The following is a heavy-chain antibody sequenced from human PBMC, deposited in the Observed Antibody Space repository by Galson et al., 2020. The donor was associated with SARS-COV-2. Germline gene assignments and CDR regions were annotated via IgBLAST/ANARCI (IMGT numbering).Heavy chain of an antibody. Sequence: GGSLRLSCAASGFTFSSYSMNRVRQAPGKGLEWVSSISSSSSYIYYADSVKGRFTISRDNAKNSLYLQMNSLRAEDTAVYYCARLYGSGSALTYWGQGTLVTVSS. J-gene: IGHJ4*02. CDR3: ARLYGSGSALTY. CDR1: GFTFSSYS. D-gene: IGHD3-10*01. CDR2: ISSSSSYI. V-gene: IGHV3-21*01.